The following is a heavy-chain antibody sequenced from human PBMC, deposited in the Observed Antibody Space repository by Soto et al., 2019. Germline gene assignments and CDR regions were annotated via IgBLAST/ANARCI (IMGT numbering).Heavy chain of an antibody. Sequence: SVKVSCKASGFTLSSSAVDWVRQARGQRLEWIGWIAAGSGNTHYAQKFQERVTITRDMSTSTAYLELSSLSSEDTAVYYCAADPYYYDSSNYYSFDHWGQGTLVTVSS. CDR2: IAAGSGNT. J-gene: IGHJ4*02. D-gene: IGHD3-22*01. V-gene: IGHV1-58*01. CDR1: GFTLSSSA. CDR3: AADPYYYDSSNYYSFDH.